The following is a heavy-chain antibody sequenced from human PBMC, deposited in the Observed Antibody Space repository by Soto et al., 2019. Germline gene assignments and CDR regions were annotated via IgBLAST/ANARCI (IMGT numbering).Heavy chain of an antibody. D-gene: IGHD2-15*01. CDR1: GFTLSTYD. J-gene: IGHJ4*02. V-gene: IGHV3-13*01. CDR3: AREFCSGGLCFGWYFLDH. CDR2: IGVTGDT. Sequence: GGSLRLSCAVSGFTLSTYDIHWVRQTTGKGLEWVSSIGVTGDTYYLDAVKGRFTISRENARGSVYLHMNSLTAEDTAVYFCAREFCSGGLCFGWYFLDHWGQGTLVTVSS.